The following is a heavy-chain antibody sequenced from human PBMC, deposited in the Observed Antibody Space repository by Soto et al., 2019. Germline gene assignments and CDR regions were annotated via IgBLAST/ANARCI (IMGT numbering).Heavy chain of an antibody. CDR1: GYTFTSYG. CDR3: ARAGPTMDV. J-gene: IGHJ6*02. V-gene: IGHV1-18*01. Sequence: QVQLVPSGAEVKKPGASVKVSCKASGYTFTSYGISGVRQAPGQGLEWMGWIRAYNGNTNYAQKLHGRVTMTTATSPSTAHMELTSLRSDDTAVESCARAGPTMDVWGQGTTVTVSS. CDR2: IRAYNGNT.